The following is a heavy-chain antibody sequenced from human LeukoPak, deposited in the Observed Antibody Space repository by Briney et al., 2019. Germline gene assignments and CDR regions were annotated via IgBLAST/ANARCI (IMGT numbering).Heavy chain of an antibody. D-gene: IGHD3-22*01. V-gene: IGHV3-48*03. CDR2: ISSSGSTM. Sequence: PGGSLRLSCAASGFTFSSYEMNWVRQAPGKWLEWVSYISSSGSTMYYADSVKGRFTISRDNAKNSLYLQLNSLRAEDTAVYYYARAPYYYDSSGYFQHWGQGTLVTVSS. CDR1: GFTFSSYE. J-gene: IGHJ1*01. CDR3: ARAPYYYDSSGYFQH.